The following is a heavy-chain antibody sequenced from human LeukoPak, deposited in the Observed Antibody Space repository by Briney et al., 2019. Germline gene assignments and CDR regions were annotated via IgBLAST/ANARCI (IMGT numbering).Heavy chain of an antibody. Sequence: GGSLRLSCAASGFTFSSYSMNWVRQAPGKGLEWVSSISSSSSYIYYADSVKGRFTISRDNAKNSLYLQMNSLRAEDTAVYYCVRDLGGIAAAEDAFDIWGQGTMVTVSS. CDR3: VRDLGGIAAAEDAFDI. J-gene: IGHJ3*02. CDR2: ISSSSSYI. CDR1: GFTFSSYS. D-gene: IGHD6-13*01. V-gene: IGHV3-21*01.